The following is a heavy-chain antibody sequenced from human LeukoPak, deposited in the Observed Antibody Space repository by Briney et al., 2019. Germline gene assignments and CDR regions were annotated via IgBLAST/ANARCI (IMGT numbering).Heavy chain of an antibody. Sequence: GASVKVSCKASGYTFTGYYMHWVRQAPGQGLEWMGWINPNSGGTNYAQKFRGWVTMTRDTSISTAYMELSRLRSDDTAVYYCARSTVIVVVPAAGYYFDYWGQGTLVTVSS. J-gene: IGHJ4*02. D-gene: IGHD2-2*01. CDR3: ARSTVIVVVPAAGYYFDY. V-gene: IGHV1-2*04. CDR2: INPNSGGT. CDR1: GYTFTGYY.